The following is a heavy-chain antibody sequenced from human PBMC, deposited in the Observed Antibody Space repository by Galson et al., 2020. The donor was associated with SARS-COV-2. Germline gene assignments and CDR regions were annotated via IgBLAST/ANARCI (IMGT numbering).Heavy chain of an antibody. CDR1: GGSISSGGYY. V-gene: IGHV4-31*03. CDR2: IYHSGSS. CDR3: ARLHYGEYAPEAFDI. D-gene: IGHD4-17*01. Sequence: SETLSLTCTVSGGSISSGGYYWSWVRQHPGKGLEWIGNIYHSGSSYYNPSLKSRVTISGDRSKNQFSLRLSSVTAADTAVYYCARLHYGEYAPEAFDIWGPGTRVTVAS. J-gene: IGHJ3*02.